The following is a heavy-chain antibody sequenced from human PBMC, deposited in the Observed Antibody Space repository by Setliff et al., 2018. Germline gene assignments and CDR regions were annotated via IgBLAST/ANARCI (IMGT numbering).Heavy chain of an antibody. CDR2: IKQDGSEK. J-gene: IGHJ5*02. V-gene: IGHV3-7*01. Sequence: LRLSCAASGFTFSSYWMSWVRQAPGKGLEWVANIKQDGSEKYYVDSVKGRFTISRDNAKNSLYLQMNSLRAEDTAVYYCARSRTGEYSSGWLNWFDPWGQGTLVTVSS. D-gene: IGHD6-19*01. CDR3: ARSRTGEYSSGWLNWFDP. CDR1: GFTFSSYW.